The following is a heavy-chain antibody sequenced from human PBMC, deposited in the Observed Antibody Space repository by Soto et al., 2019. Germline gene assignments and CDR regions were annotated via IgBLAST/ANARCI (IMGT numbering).Heavy chain of an antibody. CDR3: ARGVAVAGTGGSAFDI. CDR1: GYTFTSYY. J-gene: IGHJ3*02. V-gene: IGHV1-46*01. Sequence: QVQLVQSGAEVKKPGASVKVSCKASGYTFTSYYMHWVRQAPGQGLEWMGIINPSGGSTSYAQKFQGRVTMTRDTSTSTVYMELSSLRSEVTAVYYCARGVAVAGTGGSAFDIWGQGTMVTVSS. D-gene: IGHD6-19*01. CDR2: INPSGGST.